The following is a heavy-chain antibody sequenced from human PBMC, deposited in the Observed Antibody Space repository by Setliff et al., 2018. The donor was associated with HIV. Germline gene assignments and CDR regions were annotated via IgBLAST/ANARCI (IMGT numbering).Heavy chain of an antibody. CDR1: GYSISSGYY. CDR3: ARRTIWGDAFDI. D-gene: IGHD3-3*01. CDR2: IFHSGNT. Sequence: SETLSLTCTVSGYSISSGYYWGWIRQPPGKGLEWIGNIFHSGNTDQNPSLKSRVTMSVETSENQFSLRLNSVTAADTAVYYCARRTIWGDAFDIWGQGTMVTVSS. J-gene: IGHJ3*02. V-gene: IGHV4-38-2*02.